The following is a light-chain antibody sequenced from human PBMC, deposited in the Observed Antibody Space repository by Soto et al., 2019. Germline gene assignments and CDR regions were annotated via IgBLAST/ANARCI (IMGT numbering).Light chain of an antibody. J-gene: IGKJ4*01. CDR3: QRYGSSPPLT. CDR1: QSVTSSY. V-gene: IGKV3-20*01. Sequence: EIVLMQSPGTLSLSPGERATLSCRASQSVTSSYLAWYQQKPGQAPRLLIDGASRRATGIPDRFSGSGSGTDLTLTISRLEPEDFAVYYCQRYGSSPPLTFGGGTKVEIK. CDR2: GAS.